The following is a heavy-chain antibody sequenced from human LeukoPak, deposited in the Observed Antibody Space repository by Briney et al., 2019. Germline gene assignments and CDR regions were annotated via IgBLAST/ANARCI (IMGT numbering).Heavy chain of an antibody. V-gene: IGHV3-48*03. CDR2: ISSSGSTI. CDR3: ARDSHGDSAFDI. D-gene: IGHD2-21*01. J-gene: IGHJ3*02. CDR1: GFTFSSYG. Sequence: HPGGSLRLSCAASGFTFSSYGMHWVRQAPGKGLEWVSYISSSGSTIYYADSVKGRFTISRDNAKNSLYLQMNSLRAEDTAVYYCARDSHGDSAFDIWGQGTMVTVSS.